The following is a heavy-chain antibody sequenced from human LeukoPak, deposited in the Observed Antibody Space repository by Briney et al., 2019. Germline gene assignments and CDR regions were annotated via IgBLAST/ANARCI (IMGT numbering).Heavy chain of an antibody. D-gene: IGHD6-13*01. CDR3: ARAASTGTVDY. J-gene: IGHJ4*02. CDR2: INQDGSET. CDR1: RFTFGIYW. V-gene: IGHV3-7*01. Sequence: GGSLRLSCAASRFTFGIYWMSWVRQAPGKALEWVANINQDGSETYYVDSVEGRFTISRDNTKNSLYLQMNSLRAEDTALYYCARAASTGTVDYWGQGTLVTV.